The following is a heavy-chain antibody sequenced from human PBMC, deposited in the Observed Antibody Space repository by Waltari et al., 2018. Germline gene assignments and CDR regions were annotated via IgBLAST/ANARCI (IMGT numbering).Heavy chain of an antibody. CDR1: GFTFTRYW. CDR2: INQGGSYK. CDR3: ARTGDDY. J-gene: IGHJ4*02. V-gene: IGHV3-7*03. Sequence: EVQLVESGGGLVQPGGSLRLSCVASGFTFTRYWMSCVRHAPGKGLECVANINQGGSYKNYVDSVKGRFTISRDNAKNSLYLQMNSLRAEDTAVYYCARTGDDYWGQGTLVTVSS. D-gene: IGHD1-1*01.